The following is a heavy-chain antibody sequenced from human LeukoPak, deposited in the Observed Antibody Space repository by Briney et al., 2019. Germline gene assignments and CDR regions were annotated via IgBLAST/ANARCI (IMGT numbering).Heavy chain of an antibody. CDR2: IRASGSAT. J-gene: IGHJ4*02. CDR1: GFTLKKYD. CDR3: ALLGSKLLWRIDY. V-gene: IGHV3-23*01. D-gene: IGHD3-10*01. Sequence: GGPLRLSCATWGFTLKKYDVIWLRQAPGKGLEWVSGIRASGSATYYADAVKGRFNISRDNSENTLYLLMNSLRGEDTAIYYCALLGSKLLWRIDYWGQGTLVTVSS.